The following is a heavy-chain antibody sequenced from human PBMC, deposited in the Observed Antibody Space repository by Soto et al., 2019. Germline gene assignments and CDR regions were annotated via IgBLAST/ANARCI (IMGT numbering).Heavy chain of an antibody. Sequence: EVQLVESGGGLVQPGGSLRLSCAASGFTFSSYWMHWVRQAPGKGLVWVSRINSDGSSTSYADSVKGRFTISRDNAKNTLYLKMNSLRAEDTAVYYCARTSLVVPAATREDYWGQGTLVTVSS. D-gene: IGHD2-15*01. J-gene: IGHJ4*02. CDR1: GFTFSSYW. CDR2: INSDGSST. CDR3: ARTSLVVPAATREDY. V-gene: IGHV3-74*01.